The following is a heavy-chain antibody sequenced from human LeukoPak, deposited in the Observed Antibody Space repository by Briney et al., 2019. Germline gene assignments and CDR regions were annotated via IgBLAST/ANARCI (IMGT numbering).Heavy chain of an antibody. CDR1: GGTSSSYA. Sequence: SVKVSCKASGGTSSSYAISWVRQAPGQGLEWMGGIIPIFGTANYAQKFQGRVTITTDESPSTAYMELSSLRYEDTAVYYCAREAWFGELSYFDYWGQGTLVTVSS. V-gene: IGHV1-69*05. J-gene: IGHJ4*02. CDR3: AREAWFGELSYFDY. CDR2: IIPIFGTA. D-gene: IGHD3-10*01.